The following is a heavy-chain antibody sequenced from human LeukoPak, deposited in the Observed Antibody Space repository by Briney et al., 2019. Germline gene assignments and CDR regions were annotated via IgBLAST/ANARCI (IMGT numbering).Heavy chain of an antibody. D-gene: IGHD5-18*01. J-gene: IGHJ4*02. CDR3: ARHITSGYSPDY. CDR1: GGSISSYY. V-gene: IGHV4-59*08. Sequence: SSETLSLTCTVSGGSISSYYWSWIRQPPGKGLEWIGYIYYSGSTNYNPSLKSRVTISVDTSKNQFSLKLSSVTAADTAVYYCARHITSGYSPDYWGQGTLVTVSS. CDR2: IYYSGST.